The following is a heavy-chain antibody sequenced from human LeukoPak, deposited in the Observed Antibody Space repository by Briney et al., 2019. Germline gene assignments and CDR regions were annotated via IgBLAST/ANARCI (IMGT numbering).Heavy chain of an antibody. Sequence: ASVKVSCKASGGTFSSYAISWVRQAPGQGLEWMGRIIPILGIANYAQKFQDRVTITADKSTSTAYMELSSLRSEDTAVYYCARDPDIVVVPAATRYFQHWGQGTLVTVSS. CDR3: ARDPDIVVVPAATRYFQH. CDR1: GGTFSSYA. CDR2: IIPILGIA. D-gene: IGHD2-2*01. J-gene: IGHJ1*01. V-gene: IGHV1-69*04.